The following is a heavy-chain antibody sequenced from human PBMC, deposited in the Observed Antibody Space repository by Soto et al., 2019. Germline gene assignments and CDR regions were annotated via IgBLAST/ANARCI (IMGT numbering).Heavy chain of an antibody. CDR1: GFTFSSYG. CDR2: IWYDGSNK. CDR3: ARDQQYRGYDAPDY. V-gene: IGHV3-33*01. Sequence: QVQLVESGGGVVQPGRSLRLSCAASGFTFSSYGMHWVRQAPGKGLEWVAVIWYDGSNKYYADSVKGRFTISRDNSKNTLYRQMNSLRAEDTAVYYCARDQQYRGYDAPDYWGQGTLVTVSS. J-gene: IGHJ4*02. D-gene: IGHD5-12*01.